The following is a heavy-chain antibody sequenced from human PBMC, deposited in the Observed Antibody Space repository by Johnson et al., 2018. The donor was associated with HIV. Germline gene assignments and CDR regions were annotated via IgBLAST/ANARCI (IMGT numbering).Heavy chain of an antibody. Sequence: QMLLVESGGGVVQPGRSLRLSCAASGFTFSSYAMHWVRQAPGKGLEWVAVISYDGSNKYYADSVKGRFTISRDNSKNTLYLQMNSLRAEDTAVYYCARSLGVVGAIGKGAFESWGQGTMVTVSS. CDR3: ARSLGVVGAIGKGAFES. CDR1: GFTFSSYA. CDR2: ISYDGSNK. J-gene: IGHJ3*02. D-gene: IGHD1-26*01. V-gene: IGHV3-30*04.